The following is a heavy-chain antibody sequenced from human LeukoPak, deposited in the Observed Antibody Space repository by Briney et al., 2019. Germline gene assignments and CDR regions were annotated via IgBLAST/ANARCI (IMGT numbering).Heavy chain of an antibody. D-gene: IGHD6-6*01. CDR3: ATIGSIAARPFDY. CDR2: IKTDGSEK. V-gene: IGHV3-7*01. J-gene: IGHJ4*02. CDR1: GFTFSNYW. Sequence: GGSLRLSCEGSGFTFSNYWMGWVRQAPGKGLQWVANIKTDGSEKYYVDSVKGRFTISRDNAKNSLYLQMNSLGAEDTAVYYCATIGSIAARPFDYWGQGTLVTVSS.